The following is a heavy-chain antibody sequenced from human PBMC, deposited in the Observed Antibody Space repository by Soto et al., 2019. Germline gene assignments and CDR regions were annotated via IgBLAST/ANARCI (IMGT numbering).Heavy chain of an antibody. CDR1: GFTFSSYA. CDR3: AKRSSSSTFDY. CDR2: ISGSDDST. Sequence: EVQLLESGGGLVQPGASLRLSCAASGFTFSSYAMSWVRQAPGKGLEWVSVISGSDDSTYYADSVKGRFTISRDNSKNTLYLQMNSLRAEDTAVSYCAKRSSSSTFDYWGQGTLVTVSS. V-gene: IGHV3-23*01. J-gene: IGHJ4*02. D-gene: IGHD6-6*01.